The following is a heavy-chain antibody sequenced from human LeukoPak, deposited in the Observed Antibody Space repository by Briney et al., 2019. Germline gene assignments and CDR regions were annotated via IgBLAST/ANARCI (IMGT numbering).Heavy chain of an antibody. CDR1: GYTFTSYD. CDR3: AKVPVGAYEFDY. J-gene: IGHJ4*02. Sequence: ASVKVSCKASGYTFTSYDINWVRQATGQGLEWMGWMNPNSGNTGYAQKFQGRVTITRNTSISTAYMELSSLRAEDTAVYYCAKVPVGAYEFDYWGQGTLVTVSS. CDR2: MNPNSGNT. V-gene: IGHV1-8*03. D-gene: IGHD1-26*01.